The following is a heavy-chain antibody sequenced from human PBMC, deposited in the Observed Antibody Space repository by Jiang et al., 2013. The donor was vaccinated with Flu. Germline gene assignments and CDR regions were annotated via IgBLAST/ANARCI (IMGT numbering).Heavy chain of an antibody. CDR2: IYNXGST. Sequence: SLTCTVSGGSISSYHWSWIRQPPGKGLEWIGYIYNXGSTNYNPSLRSRVIISVDTSKNQFSLRLSSVTAADTAVYYCARHGGDVYFDDWGQGTLVTVSS. CDR3: ARHGGDVYFDD. J-gene: IGHJ4*02. CDR1: GGSISSYH. V-gene: IGHV4-59*08. D-gene: IGHD2-21*01.